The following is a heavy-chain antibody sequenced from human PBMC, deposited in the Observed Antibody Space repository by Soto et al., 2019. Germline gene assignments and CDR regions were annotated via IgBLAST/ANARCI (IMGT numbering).Heavy chain of an antibody. V-gene: IGHV3-30-3*01. CDR3: AGGERDIWQAAEYFQH. CDR2: ISYDGSNK. J-gene: IGHJ1*01. CDR1: GFTFSSYA. Sequence: GGSLRLSCAASGFTFSSYAMHWVRQAPGKGLEWVAVISYDGSNKYYADSVKGRFTISRDNSKNTLYLQMNSLRAEDTAVYYCAGGERDIWQAAEYFQHWGQGTLVTVSS. D-gene: IGHD3-9*01.